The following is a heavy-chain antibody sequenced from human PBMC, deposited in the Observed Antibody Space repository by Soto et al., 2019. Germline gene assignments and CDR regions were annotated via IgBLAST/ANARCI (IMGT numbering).Heavy chain of an antibody. CDR2: INHSGST. CDR1: GGSFSGYY. J-gene: IGHJ6*02. V-gene: IGHV4-34*01. Sequence: SETLSLTCAVYGGSFSGYYWSWIRQPPGKGLEWIGEINHSGSTNYSPSLKSRVTISVDTSKNQFSLKLSSVTAADTAVYYCARGVYYYGSGSYYNGHYYGMDVWGQGTTVTVSS. CDR3: ARGVYYYGSGSYYNGHYYGMDV. D-gene: IGHD3-10*01.